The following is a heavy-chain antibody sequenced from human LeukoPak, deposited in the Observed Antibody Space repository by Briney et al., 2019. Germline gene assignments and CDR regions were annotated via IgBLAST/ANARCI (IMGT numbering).Heavy chain of an antibody. CDR1: GGSISSGDYS. J-gene: IGHJ4*02. Sequence: PSETLSLTCAVSGGSISSGDYSWSWIRQPPGKGLEWIGYIYHSGSTYYNPSLKSRVTISVDRSKNQFSLKLSSVTAADTAVYYCARVAALYCSSTSCYGYYFDYWGQGTLVTVSS. V-gene: IGHV4-30-2*01. CDR3: ARVAALYCSSTSCYGYYFDY. D-gene: IGHD2-2*01. CDR2: IYHSGST.